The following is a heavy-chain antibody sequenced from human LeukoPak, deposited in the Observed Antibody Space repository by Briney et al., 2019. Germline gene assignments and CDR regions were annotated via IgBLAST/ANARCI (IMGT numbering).Heavy chain of an antibody. J-gene: IGHJ4*02. V-gene: IGHV3-21*01. CDR2: ISSSSNYI. D-gene: IGHD3-10*01. Sequence: GGSLRLSCAASGFTFSSYSMNWVRQAPGKGLEWVSSISSSSNYIYYADSVKGRFTISRDNAKNSLYLQMNSLRAEDTAVYYCAKVFSPSMVRALDYWGQGTLVTASS. CDR1: GFTFSSYS. CDR3: AKVFSPSMVRALDY.